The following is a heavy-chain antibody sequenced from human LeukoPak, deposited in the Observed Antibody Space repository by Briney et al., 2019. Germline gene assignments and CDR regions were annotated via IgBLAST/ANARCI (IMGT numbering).Heavy chain of an antibody. D-gene: IGHD6-6*01. CDR2: ISGSGGST. CDR1: GFTFSSYA. J-gene: IGHJ6*03. CDR3: ARKGEPRPHYYYMDV. V-gene: IGHV3-23*01. Sequence: QPGGSLRLSCAASGFTFSSYAMSWVRQAPGKGLEWVSAISGSGGSTYYADSVKGRFTISRDNAKNSLYLQMSSLRAEDTAVYYCARKGEPRPHYYYMDVWGKGTTVIVSS.